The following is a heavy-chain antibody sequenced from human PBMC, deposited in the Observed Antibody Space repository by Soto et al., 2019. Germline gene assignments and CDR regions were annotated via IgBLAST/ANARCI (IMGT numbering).Heavy chain of an antibody. V-gene: IGHV4-30-2*01. CDR2: INHSGTT. D-gene: IGHD3-16*01. CDR3: ARDGFHFGSFDC. Sequence: SETLSLTCAVSGGSISSGGYSWSWIRQPPGKGLEWIGEINHSGTTNYNPSLKSRVSISLDTSKNQFSLNLNSVTAADTAVYYCARDGFHFGSFDCWGQGTQVTVPQ. CDR1: GGSISSGGYS. J-gene: IGHJ4*02.